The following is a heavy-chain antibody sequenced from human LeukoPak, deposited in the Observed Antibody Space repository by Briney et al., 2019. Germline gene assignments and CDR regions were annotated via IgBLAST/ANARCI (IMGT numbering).Heavy chain of an antibody. CDR1: GYTFTGYY. J-gene: IGHJ6*03. Sequence: ASVKVSCKASGYTFTGYYMHWVRQAPGQGLEWMGWINPNSGGTNYAQKFQGRVTMTRDTSISTAYMELSRLRSDDTAVYYCARSLYCSSTSCYPVRYYMDVWGKGTTVTVSS. V-gene: IGHV1-2*02. D-gene: IGHD2-2*01. CDR2: INPNSGGT. CDR3: ARSLYCSSTSCYPVRYYMDV.